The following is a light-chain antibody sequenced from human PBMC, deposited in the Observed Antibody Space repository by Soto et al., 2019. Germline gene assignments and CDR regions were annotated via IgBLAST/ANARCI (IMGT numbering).Light chain of an antibody. CDR1: QSISTW. Sequence: DIQMTQSPSTLSASVGDRVTITCRASQSISTWLAWYQQKPGKAPKLLIYTASSLESGVPSRFSGSGSGTEFTLTISSLQPDDFATYYCQQYNSAWTFGQGTTVDLK. CDR3: QQYNSAWT. J-gene: IGKJ1*01. V-gene: IGKV1-5*03. CDR2: TAS.